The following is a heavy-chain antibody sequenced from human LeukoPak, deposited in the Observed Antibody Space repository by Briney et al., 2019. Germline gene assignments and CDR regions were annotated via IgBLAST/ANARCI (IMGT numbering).Heavy chain of an antibody. CDR1: GVSIYSDY. D-gene: IGHD3-10*01. CDR3: TRTRDSGSSDI. CDR2: ISYSGRT. V-gene: IGHV4-59*01. J-gene: IGHJ3*02. Sequence: PSETLSLTCTVSGVSIYSDYWSWIRQPPGKGLEWIAYISYSGRTKYNPSLKSRVTILMDTPKNQFSLRLSSVTAADTAMYYCTRTRDSGSSDIWGQGTMVTVSS.